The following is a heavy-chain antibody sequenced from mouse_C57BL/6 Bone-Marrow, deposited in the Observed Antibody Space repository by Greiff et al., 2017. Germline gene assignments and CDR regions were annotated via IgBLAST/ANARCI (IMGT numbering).Heavy chain of an antibody. Sequence: EVMLVESGGGLVQPGGSMKLSCVASGFTFSNYWMNWVRQSPEKGLEWVAQIRLKSDNYATHYAESVKGRFTISRDDSKSSVYLQMNNLRAEDTGIYYCTGRYGFFDYWGQGTTRTVSS. V-gene: IGHV6-3*01. J-gene: IGHJ2*01. CDR1: GFTFSNYW. D-gene: IGHD2-2*01. CDR2: IRLKSDNYAT. CDR3: TGRYGFFDY.